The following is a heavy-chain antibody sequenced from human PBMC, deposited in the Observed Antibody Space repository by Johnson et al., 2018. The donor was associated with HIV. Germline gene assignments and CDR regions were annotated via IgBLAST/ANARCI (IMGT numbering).Heavy chain of an antibody. CDR3: ARAKVIRGAEGWAFDM. Sequence: VQLVEYGGGLIQPGGSLRISCAASGFSFSTYDMHWVRQPTGKGLEWVSGIGTGGDTYYPDSVKGRFTISRDNAKNSLYLQMNSLTAGDTAVYYCARAKVIRGAEGWAFDMWGQGTLVTVSS. CDR2: IGTGGDT. J-gene: IGHJ3*02. CDR1: GFSFSTYD. V-gene: IGHV3-13*01. D-gene: IGHD3-10*01.